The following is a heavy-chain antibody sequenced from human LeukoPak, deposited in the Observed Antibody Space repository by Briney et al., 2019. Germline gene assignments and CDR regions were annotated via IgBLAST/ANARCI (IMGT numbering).Heavy chain of an antibody. J-gene: IGHJ3*02. D-gene: IGHD1-20*01. V-gene: IGHV3-21*01. CDR3: ARDEYNWNVDAFDI. Sequence: GGSLRLSCAASGFTVSSNYMSWVRQAPGKGLEWVSCISSSSRSIYYADSVKGRFTISRDNAKNSLYLQMNSLRAEDTAVYYCARDEYNWNVDAFDIWGQGTVVTVSS. CDR2: ISSSSRSI. CDR1: GFTVSSNY.